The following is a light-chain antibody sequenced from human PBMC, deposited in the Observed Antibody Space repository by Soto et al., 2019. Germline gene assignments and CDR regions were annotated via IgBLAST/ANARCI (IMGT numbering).Light chain of an antibody. CDR3: GTWDSGLSAVV. Sequence: QSVLTQPPSVSAAPGQKVTISCSGSSSNFGYRYVSWFQQLPGTAPKLLIYDNIRRASGIPDRFSGSKSGTSATLGITGLQTGDEADYYCGTWDSGLSAVVFGGGTQLTVL. CDR1: SSNFGYRY. V-gene: IGLV1-51*01. CDR2: DNI. J-gene: IGLJ2*01.